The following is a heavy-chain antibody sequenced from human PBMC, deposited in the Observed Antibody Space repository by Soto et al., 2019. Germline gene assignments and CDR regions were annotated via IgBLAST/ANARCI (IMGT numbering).Heavy chain of an antibody. V-gene: IGHV4-30-4*01. Sequence: KLSETLSLTCTVSGDSISGGASFLSWIRQPPGKGLGWIANVYYSGSSYYNPSLKSRVTISVDTSKNQFSLNLKSMTAADTAVYFCARSVAVPGAHIDYWGQGTQVTVSS. CDR3: ARSVAVPGAHIDY. CDR1: GDSISGGASF. CDR2: VYYSGSS. D-gene: IGHD6-19*01. J-gene: IGHJ4*02.